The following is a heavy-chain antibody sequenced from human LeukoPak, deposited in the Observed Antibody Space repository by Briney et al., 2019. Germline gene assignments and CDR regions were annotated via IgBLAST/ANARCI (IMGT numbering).Heavy chain of an antibody. CDR1: GGAIRSHY. D-gene: IGHD1/OR15-1a*01. J-gene: IGHJ4*02. V-gene: IGHV4-4*07. CDR3: ARGEHSVDS. Sequence: SETLSLTCTVSGGAIRSHYWNWIRQPAGKGLEWIGRIYSSGYTNDNPSLKSRITMPVDMSKNQFSLRLNSVTAADTAVYYCARGEHSVDSWGQGMLVTVSS. CDR2: IYSSGYT.